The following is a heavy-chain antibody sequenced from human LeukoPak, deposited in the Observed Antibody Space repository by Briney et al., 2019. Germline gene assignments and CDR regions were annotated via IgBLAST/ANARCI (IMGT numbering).Heavy chain of an antibody. V-gene: IGHV3-53*01. Sequence: PGGSLRLSCAASGFTVSSNYMSWVRQAPGKGLEWVSVIYSGGSTYYADSVKGRFTISRDNSKNTLYLQMNSLRAADTAVYYCASGYSYPYYYMDVWGKGTTVTVSS. CDR1: GFTVSSNY. CDR3: ASGYSYPYYYMDV. CDR2: IYSGGST. D-gene: IGHD5-18*01. J-gene: IGHJ6*03.